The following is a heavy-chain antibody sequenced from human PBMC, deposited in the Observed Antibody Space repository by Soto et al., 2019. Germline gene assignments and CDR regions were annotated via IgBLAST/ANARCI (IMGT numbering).Heavy chain of an antibody. Sequence: ASVKVSCKASGYTFTSYGISWVRQAPGQGLEWMGWISAYNGNTNYAQKLQGRVTMTTDASTSTAYMELRSLRSDDTAVYYCARDGGRGYYDILTGYYGWGQGTLVTVSS. CDR1: GYTFTSYG. CDR3: ARDGGRGYYDILTGYYG. D-gene: IGHD3-9*01. J-gene: IGHJ4*02. CDR2: ISAYNGNT. V-gene: IGHV1-18*01.